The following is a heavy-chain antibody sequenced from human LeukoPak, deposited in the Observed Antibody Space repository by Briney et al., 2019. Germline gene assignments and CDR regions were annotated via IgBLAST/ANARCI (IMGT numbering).Heavy chain of an antibody. D-gene: IGHD3-10*01. V-gene: IGHV3-9*01. CDR2: ISWNSGSI. Sequence: PGRSLRLSCAASGFTFDDYAMHWVRQAPGKGLEWVSGISWNSGSIGYADSVKGRFTISRDNAKNSLYLQMNSLRAEDTALYYCAKDMRSGSYYYYYMDVWGKGTTVTVSS. J-gene: IGHJ6*03. CDR3: AKDMRSGSYYYYYMDV. CDR1: GFTFDDYA.